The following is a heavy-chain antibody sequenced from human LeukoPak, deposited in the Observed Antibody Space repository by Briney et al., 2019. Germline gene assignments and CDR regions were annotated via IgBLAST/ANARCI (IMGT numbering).Heavy chain of an antibody. CDR1: GYTFSSYG. Sequence: GGSLTLACAASGYTFSSYGMHWVRQAPGTGLEWVAFIRYDVSDKYYADSVKGRFTISRDNSKNTLYLQMNSLKVEDTAVYYCATNYGFDYWGQGTLVTVSP. D-gene: IGHD3-10*01. CDR2: IRYDVSDK. CDR3: ATNYGFDY. V-gene: IGHV3-30*02. J-gene: IGHJ4*02.